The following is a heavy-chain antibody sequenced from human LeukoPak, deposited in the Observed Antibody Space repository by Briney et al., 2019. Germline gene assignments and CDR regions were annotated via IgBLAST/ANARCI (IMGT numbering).Heavy chain of an antibody. D-gene: IGHD2-15*01. Sequence: SQTLSLTCTVSGGSISSGGYYWSWIRQPPGKGLEWIGYIYHSGSTYYNPSLKSRVTISVDRSKNQFSLKLSSVTAADTAVYYCAREGSGGSPGAFDIWGQGTMVTVSS. CDR3: AREGSGGSPGAFDI. V-gene: IGHV4-30-2*01. CDR2: IYHSGST. J-gene: IGHJ3*02. CDR1: GGSISSGGYY.